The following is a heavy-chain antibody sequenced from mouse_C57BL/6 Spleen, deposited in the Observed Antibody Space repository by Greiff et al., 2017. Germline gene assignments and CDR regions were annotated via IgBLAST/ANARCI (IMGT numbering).Heavy chain of an antibody. V-gene: IGHV1-42*01. CDR3: ARWYSNYGSFDV. J-gene: IGHJ1*03. Sequence: VQLQQSGPELVKPGASVKISCKASGYSFTGYYMNWVKQSPEKSLEWIGAINPSTGGTTYKQKFKAKATLTVDKSSSTAYMQLKSLTSEDSSVYCCARWYSNYGSFDVWGTGTSVTVSS. CDR2: INPSTGGT. CDR1: GYSFTGYY. D-gene: IGHD2-5*01.